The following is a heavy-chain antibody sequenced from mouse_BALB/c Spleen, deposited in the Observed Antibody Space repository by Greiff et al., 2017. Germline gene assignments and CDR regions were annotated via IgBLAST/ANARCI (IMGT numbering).Heavy chain of an antibody. CDR2: ISDGGSYT. D-gene: IGHD2-14*01. J-gene: IGHJ3*01. Sequence: EVHLVESGGGLVKPGGSLKLSCAASGFTFSDYYMYWVRQTPEKRLEWVATISDGGSYTYYPDSVKGRFTISRDNAKNNLYLQMSSLKSEDTAMYYCARDKGVRGFAYWGQGTLVTVSA. CDR3: ARDKGVRGFAY. CDR1: GFTFSDYY. V-gene: IGHV5-4*02.